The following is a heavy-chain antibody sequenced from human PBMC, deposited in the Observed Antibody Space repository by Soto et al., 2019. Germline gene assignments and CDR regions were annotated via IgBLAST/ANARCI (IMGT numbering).Heavy chain of an antibody. D-gene: IGHD3-22*01. Sequence: PSETLSLTCTVSGGSISSGGYYWSWTRQHPGKGLEWIGYIYYSGSTYYNPSLKSRVTISVDTSKNQFSLKLSSVTAADTAVYYCARDWHYYDSSGYARVYGMDVWAQGTTVTGS. J-gene: IGHJ6*02. V-gene: IGHV4-31*03. CDR2: IYYSGST. CDR1: GGSISSGGYY. CDR3: ARDWHYYDSSGYARVYGMDV.